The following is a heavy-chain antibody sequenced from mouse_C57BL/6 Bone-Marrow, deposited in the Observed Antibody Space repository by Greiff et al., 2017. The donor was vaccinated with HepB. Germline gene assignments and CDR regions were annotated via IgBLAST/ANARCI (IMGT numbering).Heavy chain of an antibody. Sequence: QVQLKQPGAELVKPGASVKLSCKASGYTFTSYWMHWVKQRPGRGLEWIGRIDPNSGGTKYNEKFKSKATLTVDKPSSTAYMQLSSLTSEDSAVYYCASKGDTTVVKDYFDYWGQGTTLTVSS. CDR2: IDPNSGGT. V-gene: IGHV1-72*01. CDR1: GYTFTSYW. D-gene: IGHD1-1*01. J-gene: IGHJ2*01. CDR3: ASKGDTTVVKDYFDY.